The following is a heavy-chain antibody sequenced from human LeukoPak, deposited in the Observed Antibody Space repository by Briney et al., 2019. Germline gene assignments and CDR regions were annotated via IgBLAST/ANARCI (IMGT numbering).Heavy chain of an antibody. CDR2: ISGSGGST. CDR1: GFTFTSYA. D-gene: IGHD3-22*01. Sequence: GESLRLSCAASGFTFTSYAMTWVRQAPGKGLEWVSGISGSGGSTYYADSVKGRFTISRDNSKNTLYLQMNSLRAEDTAVYYCAKGQSSSGLRNNFDYWGQGTLVTVSS. V-gene: IGHV3-23*01. CDR3: AKGQSSSGLRNNFDY. J-gene: IGHJ4*02.